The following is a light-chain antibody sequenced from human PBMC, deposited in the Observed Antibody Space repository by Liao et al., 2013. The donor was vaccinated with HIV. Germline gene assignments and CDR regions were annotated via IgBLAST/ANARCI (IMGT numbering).Light chain of an antibody. CDR1: YIGNKG. CDR2: YDS. CDR3: QVWDSSSDQVV. V-gene: IGLV3-21*01. Sequence: SYELTQPPSVSVAPGKTASITCGGNYIGNKGVYWYQQKPGQAPVMVISYDSQRPSGIPERFSGANSGNMATLTLTRVEVGDEADYYCQVWDSSSDQVVFGGGTKLTVL. J-gene: IGLJ3*02.